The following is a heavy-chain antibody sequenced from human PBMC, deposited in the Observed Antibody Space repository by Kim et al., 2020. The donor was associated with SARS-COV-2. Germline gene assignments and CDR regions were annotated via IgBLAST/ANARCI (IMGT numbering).Heavy chain of an antibody. CDR3: ASVGMGGAFVDS. Sequence: SETLSLTCSVSDGSISSSIYHWAWIRQPPGRGLEWIGHIYNGGTTYYNPSHKSRIIISVDTSNKQFSMMVNFVTAAVTAVFYCASVGMGGAFVDSGGQGT. CDR2: IYNGGTT. V-gene: IGHV4-39*07. D-gene: IGHD1-26*01. J-gene: IGHJ4*02. CDR1: DGSISSSIYH.